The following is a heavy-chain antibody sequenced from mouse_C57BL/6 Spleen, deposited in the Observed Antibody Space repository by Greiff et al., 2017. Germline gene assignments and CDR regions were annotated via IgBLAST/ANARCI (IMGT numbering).Heavy chain of an antibody. J-gene: IGHJ2*01. V-gene: IGHV1-72*01. CDR2: IDPKSGGT. Sequence: QVQLQQPGAELVKPGASVKLSCKASGYTFTSYWMHWVKQRPGRGLEWIGRIDPKSGGTKYNEPFKSKATLTVDKPSSTAYMQLSSLTSEDSAVYYCARGGNYPYYFDYWGQGTTLTVSS. D-gene: IGHD2-1*01. CDR1: GYTFTSYW. CDR3: ARGGNYPYYFDY.